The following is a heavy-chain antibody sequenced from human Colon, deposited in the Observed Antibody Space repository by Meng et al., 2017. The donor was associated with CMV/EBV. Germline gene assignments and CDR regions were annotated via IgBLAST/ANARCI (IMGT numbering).Heavy chain of an antibody. J-gene: IGHJ4*02. Sequence: GGSLRLSCVASGFTFSNHWMFWVRQAPGKGLEWVGNIKQDESQKHYVDSVKGRFTISRDNAKNSVFLQMNRLRPEDTAVYYCARGADYDFWGQGTLVTVSS. V-gene: IGHV3-7*04. CDR2: IKQDESQK. CDR1: GFTFSNHW. CDR3: ARGADYDF.